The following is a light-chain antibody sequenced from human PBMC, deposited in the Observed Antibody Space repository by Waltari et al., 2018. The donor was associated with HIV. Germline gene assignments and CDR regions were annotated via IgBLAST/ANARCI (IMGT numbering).Light chain of an antibody. V-gene: IGKV1-13*02. Sequence: AIQLTQSPSSLSASVGDRVTITCRASQGISSALAWYQQKPGKAPKLLIYDASSLESGVPSRFSGSGSGTEFTLNISSLQPEDFATYYCQQCNSYPRTFGQGTKVEIK. CDR1: QGISSA. CDR3: QQCNSYPRT. CDR2: DAS. J-gene: IGKJ1*01.